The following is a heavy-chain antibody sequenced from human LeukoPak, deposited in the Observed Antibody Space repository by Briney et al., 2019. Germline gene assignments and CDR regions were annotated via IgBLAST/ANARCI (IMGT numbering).Heavy chain of an antibody. Sequence: SSETLSLTCTVSGXSISSGGYYWTWIRQHPGKGLEWIGYIYYSGSTYYNPSLKSRLTISRDTSKNHFSLKLTSVTAADTAVYYCAREKEYSRSRLMTYFDYWGQGTLVTVSS. V-gene: IGHV4-31*03. CDR2: IYYSGST. J-gene: IGHJ4*02. CDR3: AREKEYSRSRLMTYFDY. CDR1: GXSISSGGYY. D-gene: IGHD6-6*01.